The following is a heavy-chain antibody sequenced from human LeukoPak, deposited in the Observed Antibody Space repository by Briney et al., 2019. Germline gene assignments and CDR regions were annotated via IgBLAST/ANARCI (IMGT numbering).Heavy chain of an antibody. CDR3: ARHTGGYTYGLVY. Sequence: PSETLSLTCAVSGYSISSGYYWGWLRQPPGKGLEWIGTIYHSGSTYYNPSLKSRVTMSVDTSKNQFSLNLSSVTAADTALYYCARHTGGYTYGLVYWGQGTLVTVSS. V-gene: IGHV4-38-2*01. CDR1: GYSISSGYY. J-gene: IGHJ4*02. CDR2: IYHSGST. D-gene: IGHD5-18*01.